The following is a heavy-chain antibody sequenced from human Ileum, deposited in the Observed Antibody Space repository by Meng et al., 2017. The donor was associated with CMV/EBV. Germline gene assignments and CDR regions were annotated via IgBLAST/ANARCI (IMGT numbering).Heavy chain of an antibody. CDR3: TYGWPLKY. CDR1: DSVSISTES. Sequence: QLHQSGPGLVKPSQTPSLTCAGDSVSISTESWNWIRQSPSRGLEWLGRTWYGSKWYYEYAVSVKSRITIIPDTSQNQISLQLNSVTPDDTAVYYCTYGWPLKYWGQGSLVTVSS. CDR2: TWYGSKWYY. V-gene: IGHV6-1*01. J-gene: IGHJ4*02. D-gene: IGHD3-10*01.